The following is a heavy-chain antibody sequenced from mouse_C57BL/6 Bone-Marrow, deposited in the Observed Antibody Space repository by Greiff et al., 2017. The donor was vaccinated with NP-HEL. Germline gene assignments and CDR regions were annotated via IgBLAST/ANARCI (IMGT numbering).Heavy chain of an antibody. CDR3: AIITGYFDY. V-gene: IGHV1-42*01. Sequence: EVQLVESGPELVKPGASVKISCKASGYSFTGYYMNWVKQSPEKSLEWIGEINPSTGGTTYNQKFKAKATLTVDKSSSTAYMQLKSLTSEDSAVYYCAIITGYFDYWGQGTTLTVSS. D-gene: IGHD1-1*01. CDR1: GYSFTGYY. J-gene: IGHJ2*01. CDR2: INPSTGGT.